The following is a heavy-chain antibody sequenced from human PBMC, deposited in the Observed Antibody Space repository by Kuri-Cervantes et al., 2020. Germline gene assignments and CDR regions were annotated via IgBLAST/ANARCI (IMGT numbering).Heavy chain of an antibody. CDR3: ARGIAARRGGIDY. Sequence: GGSLRLSCAASGFTFSSYWMHWVRQAPGKGLVWVSRINSDGGSTSYADSVKGRFTISRDNAKNTLYLQMNSLRAEDTAVYYCARGIAARRGGIDYWGQGTLVTVSS. D-gene: IGHD6-6*01. CDR2: INSDGGST. V-gene: IGHV3-74*01. CDR1: GFTFSSYW. J-gene: IGHJ4*02.